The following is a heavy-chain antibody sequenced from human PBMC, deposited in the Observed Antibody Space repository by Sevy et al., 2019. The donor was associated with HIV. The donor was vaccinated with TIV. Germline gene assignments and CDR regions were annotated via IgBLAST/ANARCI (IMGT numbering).Heavy chain of an antibody. V-gene: IGHV3-49*04. Sequence: SLRLSCTGSGFTFGDHAMSWVHQAPGKELEWVAFLEHKAYGGTLDYAASVKGRFSISRDDSKSIAHLQMNDLKTEDTAIYYCTLCKGAQSIFDYWGQGALVTVSS. CDR1: GFTFGDHA. CDR2: LEHKAYGGTL. CDR3: TLCKGAQSIFDY. J-gene: IGHJ4*02. D-gene: IGHD1-26*01.